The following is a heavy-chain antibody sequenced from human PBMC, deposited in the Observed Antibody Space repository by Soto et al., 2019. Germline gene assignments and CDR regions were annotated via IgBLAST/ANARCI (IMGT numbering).Heavy chain of an antibody. CDR3: ARDDPYYYYYMDV. J-gene: IGHJ6*03. CDR2: ISSSSSYI. Sequence: EVQLVESGGGLVKPGGSLRLSCAASGFTFSSYSMNWVRQAPGKGLEWVSPISSSSSYIYYADSVKGRFTISRDNAKNSLYLQMNSLRAEDTAVYYCARDDPYYYYYMDVWGKGTTVTVSS. V-gene: IGHV3-21*01. CDR1: GFTFSSYS.